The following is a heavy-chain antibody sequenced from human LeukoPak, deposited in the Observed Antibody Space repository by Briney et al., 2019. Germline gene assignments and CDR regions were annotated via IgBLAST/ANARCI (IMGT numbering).Heavy chain of an antibody. CDR2: IYSGGST. Sequence: GGSLRLSCAAFGFTVSSNYMSWVRQAPGKGLEWVSVIYSGGSTYYADSVKGRFTISRDNSKNTLYLQMNSLRAEDTAVYYCARERYCSGGSCYSVGYFDYWGQGTLVTVSS. CDR3: ARERYCSGGSCYSVGYFDY. V-gene: IGHV3-66*01. J-gene: IGHJ4*02. CDR1: GFTVSSNY. D-gene: IGHD2-15*01.